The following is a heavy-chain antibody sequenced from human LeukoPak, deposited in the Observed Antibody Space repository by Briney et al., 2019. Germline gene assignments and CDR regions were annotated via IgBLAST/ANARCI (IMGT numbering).Heavy chain of an antibody. Sequence: NSSQTLSLTCTVSGGSISSGDYYWSWIRQPPGKGLEWIGYIYYSGSTYYNPSLKSRVTISVDTSKNQFSLKLSSVTAADTAVYYCARAGIAAAGAYYYYYMDVWGKGTTVTVSS. CDR2: IYYSGST. J-gene: IGHJ6*03. CDR1: GGSISSGDYY. V-gene: IGHV4-30-4*01. D-gene: IGHD6-13*01. CDR3: ARAGIAAAGAYYYYYMDV.